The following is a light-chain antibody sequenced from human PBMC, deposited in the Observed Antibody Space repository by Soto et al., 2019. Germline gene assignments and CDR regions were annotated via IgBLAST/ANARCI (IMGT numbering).Light chain of an antibody. CDR1: SSDVGAYDL. CDR3: SSYTTRSTLV. Sequence: QLVLTQPASVSGSPGQSITISCTGTSSDVGAYDLVSWYQHSPGKAPKLVTFDVTHRPPGISDRFSGSKSANTASLTISGLQAADEAFYYCSSYTTRSTLVFGGGTKVTVL. J-gene: IGLJ6*01. V-gene: IGLV2-14*01. CDR2: DVT.